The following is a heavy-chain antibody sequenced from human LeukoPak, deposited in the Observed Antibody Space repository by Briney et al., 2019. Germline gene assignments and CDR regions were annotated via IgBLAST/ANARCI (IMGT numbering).Heavy chain of an antibody. CDR1: GFTFSDYY. CDR3: AREVVKERKDIVVVPAARFDP. D-gene: IGHD2-2*01. CDR2: ISSSGSTI. J-gene: IGHJ5*02. Sequence: PGGSLRLSCAASGFTFSDYYMSWIRQAPGKGLEWVSYISSSGSTIYYADSVKGRFTIPRENAKNSLYLQMNSLRAEDTAAYYCAREVVKERKDIVVVPAARFDPWGQGTLVTVSS. V-gene: IGHV3-11*04.